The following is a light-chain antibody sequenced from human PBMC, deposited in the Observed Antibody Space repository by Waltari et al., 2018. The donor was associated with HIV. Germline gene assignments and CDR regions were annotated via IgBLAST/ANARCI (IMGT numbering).Light chain of an antibody. CDR1: SSEVGDAKY. J-gene: IGLJ3*02. CDR2: EVN. CDR3: SSYTTSSTVV. V-gene: IGLV2-14*01. Sequence: QSALTQPASVSGSPGQSITISCTATSSEVGDAKYVSWYQQYPGKAPKLMIYEVNNRPSGGSNRVSGSKSCHTASLTISGLHTEDEGDYYCSSYTTSSTVVFGGGTKLTVL.